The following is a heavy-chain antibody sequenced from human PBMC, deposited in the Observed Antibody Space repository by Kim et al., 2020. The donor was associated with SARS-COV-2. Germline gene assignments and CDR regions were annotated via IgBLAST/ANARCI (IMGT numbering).Heavy chain of an antibody. J-gene: IGHJ4*02. CDR3: ARAYDYSGRLDY. D-gene: IGHD4-4*01. V-gene: IGHV3-11*01. Sequence: YYADSVKGRFTISRDNAKNSLYLQMNSLRAEDTAVYYCARAYDYSGRLDYWAREPWSPSPQ.